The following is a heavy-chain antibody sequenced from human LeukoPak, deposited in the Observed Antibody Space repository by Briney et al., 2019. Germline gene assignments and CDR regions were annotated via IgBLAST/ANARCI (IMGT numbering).Heavy chain of an antibody. J-gene: IGHJ2*01. V-gene: IGHV1-69*10. D-gene: IGHD5-24*01. CDR2: IIPMLGIA. CDR3: ASVRDAYNQGFWYFDL. Sequence: SVKVSCKASGGSFSSYAFSRVRQAPGQGLEWMGGIIPMLGIANYPQKFQDRIGLSADTSTNTAYMELSSLRSEDTAIYYCASVRDAYNQGFWYFDLWGRGTLVSVSS. CDR1: GGSFSSYA.